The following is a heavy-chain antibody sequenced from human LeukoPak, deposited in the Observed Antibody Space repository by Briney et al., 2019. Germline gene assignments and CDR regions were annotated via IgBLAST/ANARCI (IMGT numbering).Heavy chain of an antibody. CDR3: AKVVSSGYPGRHLDY. J-gene: IGHJ4*02. CDR2: ISGSGGST. D-gene: IGHD3-22*01. Sequence: GGSLRLSCAASGFTFSSYAMSWVSQAPGKGLEWVSAISGSGGSTYYADSVKGRFTISRDNSKNTLYLQMNSLRAEDTAVYYCAKVVSSGYPGRHLDYWGQGTLVTVSS. CDR1: GFTFSSYA. V-gene: IGHV3-23*01.